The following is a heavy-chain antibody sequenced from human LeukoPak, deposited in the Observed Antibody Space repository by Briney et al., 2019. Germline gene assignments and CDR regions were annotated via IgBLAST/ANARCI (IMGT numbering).Heavy chain of an antibody. D-gene: IGHD2-15*01. CDR1: GGSFSGYY. J-gene: IGHJ5*02. CDR2: INHSGST. CDR3: ARGRRIVSDNWLDP. Sequence: SETLSLTCAVYGGSFSGYYWSWIRQPPGKGLEWIGEINHSGSTNYNPSLKSRVTISVDTSKNQFSLKLSSVTAADTAVYYCARGRRIVSDNWLDPWGQGTPVTVSS. V-gene: IGHV4-34*01.